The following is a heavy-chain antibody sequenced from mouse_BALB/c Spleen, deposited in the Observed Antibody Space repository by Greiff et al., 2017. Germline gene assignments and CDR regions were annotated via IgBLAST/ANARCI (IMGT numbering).Heavy chain of an antibody. CDR2: INPSTGYT. CDR3: AITTATADAMDY. V-gene: IGHV1-7*01. D-gene: IGHD1-2*01. J-gene: IGHJ4*01. CDR1: GYTFTSYW. Sequence: QVQLQQSGAELAKPGASVKMSCKASGYTFTSYWMHWVKQRPGQGLEWIGYINPSTGYTEYNQKFKDKATLTADKSSSTAYMQLSSLTSEDSAVFYCAITTATADAMDYWGQGTSVTVSS.